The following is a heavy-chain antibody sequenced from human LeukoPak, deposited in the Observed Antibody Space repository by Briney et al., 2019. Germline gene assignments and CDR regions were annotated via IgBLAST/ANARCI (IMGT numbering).Heavy chain of an antibody. D-gene: IGHD6-13*01. CDR1: GFTFSSDA. J-gene: IGHJ3*02. CDR2: ISASADRI. Sequence: GGSLRLSCAASGFTFSSDAMSWVRQAPGKGLEWVSTISASADRINYADSVRGRFIISRDNSKNTLFLQMNSLRAEDTAVYFCAKSKVAAAGTGAFDIWRQGTMVTVSS. V-gene: IGHV3-23*01. CDR3: AKSKVAAAGTGAFDI.